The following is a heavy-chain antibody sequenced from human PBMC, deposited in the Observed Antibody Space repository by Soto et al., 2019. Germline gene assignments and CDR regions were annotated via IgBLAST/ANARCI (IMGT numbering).Heavy chain of an antibody. J-gene: IGHJ5*02. CDR3: ARGQRFSAWFDP. Sequence: SETLSLTCTVSGGAINSYYWTWIRQPAGKGLEGIGRIYSSGSTKYNPSLQSRVTMSLDTSKNQFSLRLTSVTAADTAVYYCARGQRFSAWFDPWGQGTLVTVS. CDR1: GGAINSYY. D-gene: IGHD3-3*01. V-gene: IGHV4-4*07. CDR2: IYSSGST.